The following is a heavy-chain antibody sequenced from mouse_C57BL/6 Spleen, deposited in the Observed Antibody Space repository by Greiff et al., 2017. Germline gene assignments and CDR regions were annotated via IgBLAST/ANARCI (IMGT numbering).Heavy chain of an antibody. D-gene: IGHD3-2*02. CDR1: GSTFTSYW. CDR3: ARAKTAQDDY. Sequence: QVHLQPPGAVLVRPGSSVKLSCKASGSTFTSYWMHLVKQRPIQGLEWIGNIDPSDSETHYNQKFKDKTTLTVDKSSSTAYMQLSSLTSEDSAVYYCARAKTAQDDYWGQGTTLTVSS. CDR2: IDPSDSET. V-gene: IGHV1-52*01. J-gene: IGHJ2*01.